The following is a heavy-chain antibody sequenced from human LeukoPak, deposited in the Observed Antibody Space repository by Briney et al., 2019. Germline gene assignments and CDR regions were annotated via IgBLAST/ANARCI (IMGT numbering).Heavy chain of an antibody. V-gene: IGHV3-33*01. D-gene: IGHD2-2*02. CDR1: GFTFSSYG. Sequence: PGGSLRVSCAASGFTFSSYGMHWVRQAPGKGLEWVAVIWYDGSNKYYADSVKGRFTISRDNSKNTLYLQMNSLRAEDTAVYYCARASGYCSSTSCYTGLFDYWGQGTLVTVSS. CDR3: ARASGYCSSTSCYTGLFDY. CDR2: IWYDGSNK. J-gene: IGHJ4*02.